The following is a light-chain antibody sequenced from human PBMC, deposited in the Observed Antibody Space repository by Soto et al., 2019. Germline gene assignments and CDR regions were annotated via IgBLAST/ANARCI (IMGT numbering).Light chain of an antibody. CDR2: DVS. V-gene: IGLV2-14*01. CDR3: SSHTSSSTHV. J-gene: IGLJ1*01. CDR1: SSDVGGYNY. Sequence: QSVLTQPASVSGSPGQSITISCTGTSSDVGGYNYVSRYQQHPGKAPKLMIYDVSNRPSGVSNRFSGSKSGNTASLTISGLQAEDEADYYCSSHTSSSTHVFGTGTKVTVL.